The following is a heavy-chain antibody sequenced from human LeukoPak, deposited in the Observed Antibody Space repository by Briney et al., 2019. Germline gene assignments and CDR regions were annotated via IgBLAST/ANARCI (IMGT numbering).Heavy chain of an antibody. CDR2: IYHSGST. CDR1: GYSIGSGYY. J-gene: IGHJ6*04. CDR3: ARDRVTMVRGVSYYYGMDV. D-gene: IGHD3-10*01. Sequence: SETLSLTCAVSGYSIGSGYYWGWIRQPPGKGLEWIGSIYHSGSTYYNPSLKSRVTISVDTSKNQFSLKLSSVTAADTAVYYCARDRVTMVRGVSYYYGMDVWGKGTTVTVFS. V-gene: IGHV4-38-2*02.